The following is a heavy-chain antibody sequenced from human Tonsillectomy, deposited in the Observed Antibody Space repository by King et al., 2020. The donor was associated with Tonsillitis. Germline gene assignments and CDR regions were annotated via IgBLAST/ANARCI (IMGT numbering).Heavy chain of an antibody. CDR1: GFAFSSFS. V-gene: IGHV3-30*04. CDR2: ISRDGSSE. J-gene: IGHJ4*02. Sequence: VQLVESGGGVVQPGKSLRLSCAASGFAFSSFSMHWVRQAPGKGLEWVAVISRDGSSEYYADSVKGRFTISRDNSKNTLYLQMNTLTSADAAVYYCASNIIGAGDTNFDYWGQGTLVTVSS. D-gene: IGHD2/OR15-2a*01. CDR3: ASNIIGAGDTNFDY.